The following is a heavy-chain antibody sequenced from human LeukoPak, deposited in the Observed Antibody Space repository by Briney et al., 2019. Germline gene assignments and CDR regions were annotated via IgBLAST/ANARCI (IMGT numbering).Heavy chain of an antibody. V-gene: IGHV4-59*11. D-gene: IGHD1-26*01. CDR1: GGSISSHY. Sequence: PSETLSLTCTVSGGSISSHYWSWIRQPPGKGLEWIGYIYYSGSTNYNPSLKSRVTISVDTSKNQFSLKLSSVTAADTAVYYCARSDSGSFLGHQTGEYYFDYWGQGTLVTVSS. CDR2: IYYSGST. CDR3: ARSDSGSFLGHQTGEYYFDY. J-gene: IGHJ4*02.